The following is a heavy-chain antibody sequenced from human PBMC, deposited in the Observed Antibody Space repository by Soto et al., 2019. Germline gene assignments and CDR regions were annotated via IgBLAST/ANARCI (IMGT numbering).Heavy chain of an antibody. V-gene: IGHV1-18*01. CDR2: TSAYNGNT. CDR1: GYTFSSYF. CDR3: ARDLPHVDY. Sequence: QVQLVQSGAEVKKPGASVKVSCKASGYTFSSYFISWVRQAPGQGLEWMGWTSAYNGNTNYAQNLQGRVTMTTATSTSTAYTELGSLRSDDTAVDYCARDLPHVDYWGQGALVTVSS. J-gene: IGHJ4*02.